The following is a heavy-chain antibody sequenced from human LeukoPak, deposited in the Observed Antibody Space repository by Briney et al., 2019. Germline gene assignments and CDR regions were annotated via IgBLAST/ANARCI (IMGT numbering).Heavy chain of an antibody. D-gene: IGHD2/OR15-2a*01. CDR2: ISDSSSFI. CDR3: ARDITYLSKNWFDP. J-gene: IGHJ5*02. Sequence: VGSLTVSCPASGFTFSSYSMTWVRQAQGKGLEWVSSISDSSSFIYYADSVTGRVTISRDNAKNSLYLQMNSLRAEETAVYYCARDITYLSKNWFDPWGPGNLGSVSS. V-gene: IGHV3-21*01. CDR1: GFTFSSYS.